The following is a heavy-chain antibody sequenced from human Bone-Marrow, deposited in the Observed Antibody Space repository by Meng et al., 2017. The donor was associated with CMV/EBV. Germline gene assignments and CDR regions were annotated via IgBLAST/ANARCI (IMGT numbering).Heavy chain of an antibody. Sequence: GESLKISCAASGFTFSSYSMNWVRQAPGKGLEWVSSISSSSSYIYYADSVKGRFTISRDNAKNSLYLQMNSLRAEDTAVYYCARQKVPGYCSSTSCHGYYYYGMDVWGQGTMVTVSS. CDR1: GFTFSSYS. CDR2: ISSSSSYI. J-gene: IGHJ6*02. D-gene: IGHD2-2*01. V-gene: IGHV3-21*01. CDR3: ARQKVPGYCSSTSCHGYYYYGMDV.